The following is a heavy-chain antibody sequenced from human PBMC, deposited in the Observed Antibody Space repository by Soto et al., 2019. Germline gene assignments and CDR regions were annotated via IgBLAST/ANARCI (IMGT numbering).Heavy chain of an antibody. CDR3: ASHDYAHYGIDV. V-gene: IGHV4-30-4*01. CDR2: IYYSGST. CDR1: GGSISSGDYY. Sequence: QVQLQESGPGLVKPSQTLSLTCTVSGGSISSGDYYWSWIRQPPGKGLEWIGYIYYSGSTYYNPSLKSRLXXXVXXSKNQFSLKLSSVTAADTAVYYCASHDYAHYGIDVWSQGTTVTVSS. J-gene: IGHJ6*02. D-gene: IGHD4-17*01.